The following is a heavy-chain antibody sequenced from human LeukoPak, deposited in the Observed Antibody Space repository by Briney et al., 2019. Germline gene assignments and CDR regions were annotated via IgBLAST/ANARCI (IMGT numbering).Heavy chain of an antibody. V-gene: IGHV1-2*06. CDR2: INPNSGGT. D-gene: IGHD2-2*01. CDR1: GYTFTGYY. Sequence: ASVKVSCRASGYTFTGYYMHWVRQAPGQGLEWMGRINPNSGGTNYAQKFQGRVTMTRDTSISTAYMEQSRLRSDDTAVYYCAREKVRQSGMDVWGQGTTVTVSS. CDR3: AREKVRQSGMDV. J-gene: IGHJ6*02.